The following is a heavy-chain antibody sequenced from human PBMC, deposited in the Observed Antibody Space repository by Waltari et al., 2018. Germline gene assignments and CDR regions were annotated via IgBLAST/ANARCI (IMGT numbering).Heavy chain of an antibody. V-gene: IGHV3-64*07. CDR3: ATDFRKSSYS. CDR2: INNNGGGT. J-gene: IGHJ4*02. D-gene: IGHD2-21*01. CDR1: GPPFDSYT. Sequence: QLLQSGGGLVPPGGSLRLSCAASGPPFDSYTMHWVRQSPGKGLQYVSTINNNGGGTHYADSVKGRFSVSRDNSRNKVFLQMGGLRREDTAVYYCATDFRKSSYSWGQGTLVIVSS.